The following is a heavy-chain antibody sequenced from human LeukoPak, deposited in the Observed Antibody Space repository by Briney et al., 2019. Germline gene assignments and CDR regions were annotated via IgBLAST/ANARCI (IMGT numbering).Heavy chain of an antibody. CDR1: GGSISSCSHY. Sequence: SETLSLTCTVSGGSISSCSHYWGWIRQPPGMGLEWIGNIYYTGSTNYNPSLKSRVTISVDTSKNQFSLKLSSVTAADTAVYYCARGPKLWFGELWGQGTLVTVSS. V-gene: IGHV4-39*01. CDR3: ARGPKLWFGEL. CDR2: IYYTGST. D-gene: IGHD3-10*01. J-gene: IGHJ4*02.